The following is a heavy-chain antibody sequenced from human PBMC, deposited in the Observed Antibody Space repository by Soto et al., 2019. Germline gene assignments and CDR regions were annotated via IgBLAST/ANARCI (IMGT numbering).Heavy chain of an antibody. J-gene: IGHJ5*02. CDR2: INVYNGNT. D-gene: IGHD3-10*01. CDR3: ARGVGSGSYYNQYSWFDP. V-gene: IGHV1-18*01. Sequence: SVKVSCKASGYTFTGYAMHWRRQAPGQGLEWMGWINVYNGNTKYAQKVQGRVTMTTDTSTSTAYMELRSLRSDDTAVYYCARGVGSGSYYNQYSWFDPWGQGTLVTVSS. CDR1: GYTFTGYA.